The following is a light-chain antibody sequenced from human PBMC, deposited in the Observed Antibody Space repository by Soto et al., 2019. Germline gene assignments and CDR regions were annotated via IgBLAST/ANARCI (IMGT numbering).Light chain of an antibody. V-gene: IGLV8-61*01. J-gene: IGLJ2*01. CDR3: VLYMGSGIVV. CDR2: STN. Sequence: QTVATQEPSFSVSPGGTVTLTCGFSSGSVSTSYYPSWYQQTPGQAPRTLIYSTNTRSSGVPDRFSGSILGNKAALTITGAQADDESDYYCVLYMGSGIVVFGGGTKLTV. CDR1: SGSVSTSYY.